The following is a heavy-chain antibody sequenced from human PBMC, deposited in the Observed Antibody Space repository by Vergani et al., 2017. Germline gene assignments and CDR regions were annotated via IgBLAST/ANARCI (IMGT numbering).Heavy chain of an antibody. J-gene: IGHJ3*01. V-gene: IGHV4-61*02. D-gene: IGHD2/OR15-2a*01. CDR2: IDVSGIT. CDR1: GASINNDFYY. Sequence: QVQLQESGPGLVKPSQTLSLTCTVSGASINNDFYYWHWIRQPAGKGLEWIGRIDVSGITDYNSSLQSRVSMSVDTSKNQFSLTLTSVTAADTAVYYCARDNKHLRPRAFDRWGQGTMVTVSS. CDR3: ARDNKHLRPRAFDR.